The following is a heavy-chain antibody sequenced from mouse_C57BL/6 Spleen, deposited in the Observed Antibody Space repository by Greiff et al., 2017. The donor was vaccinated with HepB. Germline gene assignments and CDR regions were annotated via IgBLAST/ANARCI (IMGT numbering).Heavy chain of an antibody. CDR3: AREGNYDYTWFAY. J-gene: IGHJ3*01. CDR1: GYTFTSYW. CDR2: IYPGSGST. D-gene: IGHD2-4*01. Sequence: QVHVKQPGAELVKPGASVKMSCKASGYTFTSYWITWVKQRPGQGLEWIGDIYPGSGSTNYNDKFKSKATLTVETSSSTAYMQLSSLTSEDSAVYYCAREGNYDYTWFAYWGQGTLVTVSA. V-gene: IGHV1-55*01.